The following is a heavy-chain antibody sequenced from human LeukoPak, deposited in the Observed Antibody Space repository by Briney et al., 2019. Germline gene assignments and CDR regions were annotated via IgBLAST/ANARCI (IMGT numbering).Heavy chain of an antibody. CDR2: IYYSGST. Sequence: PSETLSLTCTVSGGSISSYYWSWIRQPPGKGLEWIGYIYYSGSTNYNPSLKSRVTISVDTSKNQFSLKVTSVTAADTAVYYCATYRAGTSGRGSWGQGTLVTVSS. CDR1: GGSISSYY. D-gene: IGHD3-10*01. CDR3: ATYRAGTSGRGS. V-gene: IGHV4-59*01. J-gene: IGHJ5*02.